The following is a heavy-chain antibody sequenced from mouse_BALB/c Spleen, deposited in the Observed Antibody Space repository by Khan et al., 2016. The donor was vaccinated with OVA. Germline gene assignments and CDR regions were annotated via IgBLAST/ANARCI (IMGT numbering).Heavy chain of an antibody. CDR2: INPSTGYT. CDR3: ARRGLRWDFDY. J-gene: IGHJ2*01. D-gene: IGHD1-1*01. Sequence: QVQLQQSGAELAKPGASVKMSCKASGYTFINYWILWIKQRPGQGLEWIGYINPSTGYTEYNQKFKDKATLTADISSSTAYMQLSSLTSEDSAVYYCARRGLRWDFDYWGQGTTLTVSS. V-gene: IGHV1-7*01. CDR1: GYTFINYW.